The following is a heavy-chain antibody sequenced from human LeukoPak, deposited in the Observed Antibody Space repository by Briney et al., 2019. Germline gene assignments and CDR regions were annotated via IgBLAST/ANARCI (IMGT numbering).Heavy chain of an antibody. CDR3: ARGGDFGYSYGGYYYMDV. CDR1: GFTFSSYD. CDR2: IGTAGDT. D-gene: IGHD5-18*01. Sequence: GGFLRLSCAASGFTFSSYDMHWVRQATGKRLEWVSTIGTAGDTYYLDSVKGRFTISRENAKNSLYLQMNSLTAGDTAVYYCARGGDFGYSYGGYYYMDVWGKGTTVIVSS. V-gene: IGHV3-13*01. J-gene: IGHJ6*03.